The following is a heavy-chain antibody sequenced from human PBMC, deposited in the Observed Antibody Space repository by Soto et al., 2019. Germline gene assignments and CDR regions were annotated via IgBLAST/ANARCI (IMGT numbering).Heavy chain of an antibody. D-gene: IGHD6-6*01. Sequence: ASVKVSCKASGYTFTSYDINWVRQATGQGLEWMGWMNPNSGNTGYAQKFQGRVTMTRNTSISTAYMELSSLRSEDTAVYYCARVQLVRSPAYYYYYGMDVWGQGTTVTVSS. J-gene: IGHJ6*02. CDR2: MNPNSGNT. V-gene: IGHV1-8*01. CDR3: ARVQLVRSPAYYYYYGMDV. CDR1: GYTFTSYD.